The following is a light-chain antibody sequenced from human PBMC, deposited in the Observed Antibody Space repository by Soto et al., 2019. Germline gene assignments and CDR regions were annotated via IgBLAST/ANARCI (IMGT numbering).Light chain of an antibody. CDR3: QQYYNTPYT. Sequence: EIVMTQSPATLSVSPGERATLSCRASQSLSSNLAWYQQKPGQAPRLLIYATSTRATGIPARFSGSGSGTEFTLTISSLQSEDFAIYYCQQYYNTPYTFGQGTTLEIK. J-gene: IGKJ2*01. CDR2: ATS. V-gene: IGKV3-15*01. CDR1: QSLSSN.